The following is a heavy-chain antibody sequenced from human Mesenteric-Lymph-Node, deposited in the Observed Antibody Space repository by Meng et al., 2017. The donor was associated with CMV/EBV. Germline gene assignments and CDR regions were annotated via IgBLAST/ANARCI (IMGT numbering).Heavy chain of an antibody. CDR3: AIGTNRFDP. V-gene: IGHV1-58*01. CDR2: IVVGSGNT. CDR1: GFTFTSSA. J-gene: IGHJ5*02. Sequence: SVKVSCKASGFTFTSSAVQWVRQARGQRLEWIGWIVVGSGNTNYAQKFQGRVTITTDESTTTTYMELSSLRSEDTAVYYCAIGTNRFDPWGQGTLVTVSS. D-gene: IGHD2-15*01.